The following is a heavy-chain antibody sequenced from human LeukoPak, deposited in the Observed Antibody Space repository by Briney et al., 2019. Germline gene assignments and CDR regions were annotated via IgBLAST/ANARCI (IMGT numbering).Heavy chain of an antibody. CDR2: ITAIAGDT. V-gene: IGHV3-23*01. CDR1: GFTFSSYA. J-gene: IGHJ4*02. D-gene: IGHD3-10*01. CDR3: VSKGLQLFGELLD. Sequence: PGGSLRLSCGTSGFTFSSYAMSWVRQAPGKGLEWVSLITAIAGDTYYADSVKGRFTISRGNSRNTLYLQMDSLRAEDSAIYYCVSKGLQLFGELLDWGQGTLVTVSS.